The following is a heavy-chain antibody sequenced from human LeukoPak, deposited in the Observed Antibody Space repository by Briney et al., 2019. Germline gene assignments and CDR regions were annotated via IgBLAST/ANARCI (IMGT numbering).Heavy chain of an antibody. CDR1: GFTFSDYS. J-gene: IGHJ4*02. CDR2: ISSSSSTI. CDR3: ARSCSTRCYD. Sequence: PGGSLRLSCAASGFTFSDYSMNWVRQAPGKGLEWLSYISSSSSTIHYADSVKGRFTISRDNVKNALYLQMNSLRDEDTAVYYCARSCSTRCYDWGQRTLVTVSS. V-gene: IGHV3-48*02. D-gene: IGHD2-2*01.